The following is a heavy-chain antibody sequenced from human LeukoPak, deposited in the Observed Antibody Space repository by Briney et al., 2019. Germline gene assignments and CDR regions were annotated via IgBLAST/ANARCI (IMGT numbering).Heavy chain of an antibody. CDR3: ATIVYFYDSGGCFDY. J-gene: IGHJ4*02. D-gene: IGHD3-22*01. V-gene: IGHV3-7*02. CDR1: GFTFSRYW. Sequence: TGGSLRLSCAASGFTFSRYWMSWVRQAPGKGLEWVANIKQDGSETYYVDSVKGRFTISRDNAKNSLYLQMNSLRAEDTAVYYCATIVYFYDSGGCFDYWGQGTLVTVSS. CDR2: IKQDGSET.